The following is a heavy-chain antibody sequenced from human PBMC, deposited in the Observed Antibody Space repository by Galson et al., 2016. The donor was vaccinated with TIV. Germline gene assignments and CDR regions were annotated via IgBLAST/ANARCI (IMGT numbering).Heavy chain of an antibody. CDR3: ASQRPAYSSSWYHFDD. V-gene: IGHV3-21*01. CDR1: SFTFSSST. D-gene: IGHD6-13*01. CDR2: ISGRRSYI. J-gene: IGHJ4*02. Sequence: SLRLSCAASSFTFSSSTMNWVRQAPGKGLEWVSSISGRRSYIYYADSVKGRFTVSRDNAKNSLYLQMNGLRVEDSGVYFCASQRPAYSSSWYHFDDWGQGTPVTVSS.